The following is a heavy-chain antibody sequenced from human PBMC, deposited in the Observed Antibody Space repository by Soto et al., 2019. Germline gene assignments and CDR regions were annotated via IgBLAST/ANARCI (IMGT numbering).Heavy chain of an antibody. V-gene: IGHV3-53*01. D-gene: IGHD1-1*01. CDR2: LYDVDGS. CDR3: ATWHEREHAYDV. Sequence: XRLSRSVSGRIVSGKKYGPCVLQPPGKGLEWVSALYDVDGSFYSDSVKGRFTTSSDSSKTTVYLQMNDLRPAGTAVYYRATWHEREHAYDVSGHGTTVTVS. J-gene: IGHJ3*01. CDR1: GRIVSGKKY.